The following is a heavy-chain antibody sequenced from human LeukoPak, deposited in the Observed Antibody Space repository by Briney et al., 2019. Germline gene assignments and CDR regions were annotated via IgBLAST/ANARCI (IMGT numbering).Heavy chain of an antibody. CDR2: IYTSGST. D-gene: IGHD6-13*01. V-gene: IGHV4-4*07. CDR3: ARETTGAGTARPFDY. J-gene: IGHJ4*02. Sequence: SETLSLTCTVSGGSISNFYWSWIRQPAGKTLXXXXRIYTSGSTNYNPSLKSRVTMSVDTSKNQFSLKLSSVTAADTAVYFCARETTGAGTARPFDYWGQGTLVTVSS. CDR1: GGSISNFY.